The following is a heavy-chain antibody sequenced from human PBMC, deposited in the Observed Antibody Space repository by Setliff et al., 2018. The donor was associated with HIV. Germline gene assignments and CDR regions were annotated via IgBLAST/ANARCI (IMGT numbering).Heavy chain of an antibody. CDR3: ARDSGTTVGATRPGY. CDR1: KFTFKDHW. Sequence: GGSLRLSCEASKFTFKDHWMAWVRRVPGKGREWVAHTNPDGREVNYGDAVRGRFTISRDNTKNSLFLQMNSLRAEDTAVYYCARDSGTTVGATRPGYWGQGTLVTVSS. V-gene: IGHV3-7*01. D-gene: IGHD1-26*01. CDR2: TNPDGREV. J-gene: IGHJ4*02.